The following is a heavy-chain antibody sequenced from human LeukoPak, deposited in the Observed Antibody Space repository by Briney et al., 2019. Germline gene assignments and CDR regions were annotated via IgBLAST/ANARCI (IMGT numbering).Heavy chain of an antibody. CDR1: GYTFTSYY. Sequence: ASVKVSCTASGYTFTSYYMHWVRQAPGQGLEWMGVINPSDGSTSYAQKFQGRVTITRDTSTSTVYMELSSLRSEDTAVYYCARGGELLWFGELLANYYYYGMDVWGQGTTVTVSS. CDR2: INPSDGST. D-gene: IGHD3-10*01. CDR3: ARGGELLWFGELLANYYYYGMDV. V-gene: IGHV1-46*01. J-gene: IGHJ6*02.